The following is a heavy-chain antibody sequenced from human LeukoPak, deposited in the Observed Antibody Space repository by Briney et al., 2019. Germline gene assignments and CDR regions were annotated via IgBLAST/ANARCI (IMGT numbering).Heavy chain of an antibody. J-gene: IGHJ4*02. D-gene: IGHD1/OR15-1a*01. CDR2: IFPGDSDT. CDR3: ATSESQTKFDY. CDR1: GYSFTSYW. Sequence: GESLKISCKGSGYSFTSYWIGWVRQLPGKGLEWMGIIFPGDSDTIYSPSFQGQVTISADKSINTAYLQWSSLKASDTAMYYCATSESQTKFDYWGQGTLVTASS. V-gene: IGHV5-51*01.